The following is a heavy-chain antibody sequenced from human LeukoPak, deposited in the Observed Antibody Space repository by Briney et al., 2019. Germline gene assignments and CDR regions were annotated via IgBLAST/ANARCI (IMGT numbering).Heavy chain of an antibody. Sequence: SETLSLTCTVSGRSSSTGSYYCSWIRQPAGRGLEWIGRIHTSGSTNYNPSLKSRVTISVDTSKNQFSLRLSSVTASDTAVYYCARCLGGRCDYFDYWGQGALVTVSS. CDR2: IHTSGST. CDR1: GRSSSTGSYY. D-gene: IGHD3-16*01. CDR3: ARCLGGRCDYFDY. V-gene: IGHV4-61*02. J-gene: IGHJ4*02.